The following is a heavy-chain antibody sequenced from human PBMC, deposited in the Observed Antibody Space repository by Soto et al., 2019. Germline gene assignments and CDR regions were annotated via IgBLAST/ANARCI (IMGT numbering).Heavy chain of an antibody. CDR3: ASASRYGTDV. CDR2: IYYSGST. Sequence: WSWIRQPPGKGLEWIGYIYYSGSTYYNPSLKSRVTISIDTSKNQFSLKGGSVTAADTAVYYCASASRYGTDVWGRGIRVTV. J-gene: IGHJ6*02. D-gene: IGHD3-16*01. V-gene: IGHV4-30-4*01.